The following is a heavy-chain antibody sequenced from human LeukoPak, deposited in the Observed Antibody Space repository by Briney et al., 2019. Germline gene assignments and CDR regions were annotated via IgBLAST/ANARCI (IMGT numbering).Heavy chain of an antibody. Sequence: ASVKVSCKASGGTFSSYAISWVRQAPGQGLEWMGGIIPIFGTANYAQKFQGRVTITADESTSTAYMELSSLRSEEPAVYYCAGVMVRGVFPFFYYWGRETLDPV. CDR1: GGTFSSYA. CDR3: AGVMVRGVFPFFYY. CDR2: IIPIFGTA. D-gene: IGHD3-10*01. V-gene: IGHV1-69*13. J-gene: IGHJ4*02.